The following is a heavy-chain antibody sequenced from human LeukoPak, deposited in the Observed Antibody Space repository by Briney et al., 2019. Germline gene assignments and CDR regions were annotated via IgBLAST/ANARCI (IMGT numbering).Heavy chain of an antibody. Sequence: GGSLRLSCAASGFTVSSNYMSWVRQAPGKGLEWVSVIYSGGSTYYADSVKGRFTISRDNSKNTLYLQMNSLRAEDTAVYYCARDPPRIAAAGSVIWGQGTLVTVSS. CDR1: GFTVSSNY. CDR3: ARDPPRIAAAGSVI. D-gene: IGHD6-13*01. J-gene: IGHJ4*02. CDR2: IYSGGST. V-gene: IGHV3-66*01.